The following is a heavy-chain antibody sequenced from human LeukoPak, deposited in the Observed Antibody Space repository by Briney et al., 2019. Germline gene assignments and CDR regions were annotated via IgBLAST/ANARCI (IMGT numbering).Heavy chain of an antibody. CDR2: INPNSGGT. Sequence: ASVKVSCKASGGTFSSYAISWVRQAPGQGLEWMGRINPNSGGTNYAQKFQGRVTMTRDTSISTAYMELSRLRSDDTAVYYCARANRDGYNLGYWGQGTLVTVSS. V-gene: IGHV1-2*06. J-gene: IGHJ4*02. CDR3: ARANRDGYNLGY. CDR1: GGTFSSYA. D-gene: IGHD5-24*01.